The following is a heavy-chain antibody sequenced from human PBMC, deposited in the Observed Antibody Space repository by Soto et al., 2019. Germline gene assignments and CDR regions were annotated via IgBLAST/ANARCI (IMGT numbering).Heavy chain of an antibody. Sequence: SETLSLTCAVSGVSIKTYYWRWIRKPAGKGLEWSGRIYTTGSANHNPSLKSRVTMSVDTSKNQVSLKLTSVTAADAGVYYCARDDYYDSNNWFDPWGQGILVTVSS. CDR3: ARDDYYDSNNWFDP. CDR2: IYTTGSA. J-gene: IGHJ5*02. V-gene: IGHV4-4*07. CDR1: GVSIKTYY. D-gene: IGHD3-9*01.